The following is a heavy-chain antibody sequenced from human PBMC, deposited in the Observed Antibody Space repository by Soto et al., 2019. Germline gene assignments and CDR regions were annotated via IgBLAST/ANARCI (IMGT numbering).Heavy chain of an antibody. CDR1: GFTFSIYA. J-gene: IGHJ4*02. CDR3: VRSNSEAGWGQFDY. Sequence: QVRLEGSGGGVVQPGTSLRLYCAASGFTFSIYAMHWVRQAPEKGLEWVAVISSAGTNKNHADSVSGRFSISIYNSNNMLHLQMDNMRVDDTAVYYCVRSNSEAGWGQFDYWGQGTLVTVSS. D-gene: IGHD3-16*01. V-gene: IGHV3-30-3*01. CDR2: ISSAGTNK.